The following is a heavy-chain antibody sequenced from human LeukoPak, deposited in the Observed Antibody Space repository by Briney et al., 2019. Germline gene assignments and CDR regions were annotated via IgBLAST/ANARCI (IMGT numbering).Heavy chain of an antibody. J-gene: IGHJ5*02. CDR1: GGSFSGYY. D-gene: IGHD6-13*01. Sequence: SETLSLTCAVYGGSFSGYYWSWIRQPPGKGLERIGEINHSGSTNYNPSLKSRVTISVDTSKNQFSLKLSSVTAADTAVYYCARGRSIAVALYWFDPWGQGTLVTVSS. V-gene: IGHV4-34*01. CDR2: INHSGST. CDR3: ARGRSIAVALYWFDP.